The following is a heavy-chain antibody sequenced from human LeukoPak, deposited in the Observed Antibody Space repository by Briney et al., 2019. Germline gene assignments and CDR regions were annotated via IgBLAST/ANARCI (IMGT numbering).Heavy chain of an antibody. CDR1: GGSISSGGYS. D-gene: IGHD3-22*01. V-gene: IGHV4-30-2*01. CDR2: IYHSGST. J-gene: IGHJ3*02. CDR3: ARSYYYDSSGYNVGAFDI. Sequence: SQTLSLTCAVSGGSISSGGYSWSWIRQPPGKGLEWIGYIYHSGSTYYNSSLKSRVTISVDRSKNQFSLKLSSVTAADTAVYYCARSYYYDSSGYNVGAFDIWGQGTMVTVSS.